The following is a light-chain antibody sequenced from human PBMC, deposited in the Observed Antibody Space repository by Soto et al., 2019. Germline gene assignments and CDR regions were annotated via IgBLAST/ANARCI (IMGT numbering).Light chain of an antibody. CDR3: QRCCLHWT. CDR1: QGIRSW. Sequence: DVYTSHCPSDLSAAVESAITITCRASQGIRSWLAWYQQKSGKAPELLIYAASNLQSGVPSRYSGSGSGKECTLSIPILEPDDFATYYCQRCCLHWTFGQGTKWRS. V-gene: IGKV1-12*01. J-gene: IGKJ1*01. CDR2: AAS.